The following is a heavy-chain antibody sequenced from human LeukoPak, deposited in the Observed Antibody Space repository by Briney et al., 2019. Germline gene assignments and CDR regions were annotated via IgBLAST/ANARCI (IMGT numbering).Heavy chain of an antibody. J-gene: IGHJ4*02. D-gene: IGHD1-1*01. CDR3: ATWRTAKTGFDY. CDR2: IYYSGSP. V-gene: IGHV4-39*01. CDR1: GGSISNNNYY. Sequence: SETLSLTCTVPGGSISNNNYYWAWIRQPPGKGLECIGSIYYSGSPYYNPSLKSRVTISVHTSKNQFSLRLSSVTAADTGVYYCATWRTAKTGFDYWGPGTLVTVSS.